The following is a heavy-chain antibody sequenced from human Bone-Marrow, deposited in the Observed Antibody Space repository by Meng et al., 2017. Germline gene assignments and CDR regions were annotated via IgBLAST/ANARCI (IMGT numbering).Heavy chain of an antibody. J-gene: IGHJ4*02. CDR1: GGSISSSSYY. Sequence: SETLSLTCTVSGGSISSSSYYWGWIRQPPGKGLEWIGSIYYSGSTYYNPSLKSRVTISVDTSKNQFSLKLSSVTAADTAVYYCASGNYGDSECVDYWGQGTLVTVSS. V-gene: IGHV4-39*07. D-gene: IGHD4-17*01. CDR2: IYYSGST. CDR3: ASGNYGDSECVDY.